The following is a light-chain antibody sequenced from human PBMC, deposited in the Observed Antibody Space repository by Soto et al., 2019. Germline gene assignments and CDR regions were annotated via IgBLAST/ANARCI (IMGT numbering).Light chain of an antibody. CDR3: HQYGSSPWT. V-gene: IGKV3-20*01. CDR2: GAS. CDR1: QSVSRSF. Sequence: EFVLTQSPGTLSLSPGERATLSCKASQSVSRSFLAWFQQKRGQGPRLLIYGASTRATGIPDRFSGSGSGTDFTLTISGLEPEDFAVYYCHQYGSSPWTFGRGTKVEIK. J-gene: IGKJ1*01.